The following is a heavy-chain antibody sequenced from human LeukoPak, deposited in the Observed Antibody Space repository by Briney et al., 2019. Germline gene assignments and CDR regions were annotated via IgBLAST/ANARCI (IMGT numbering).Heavy chain of an antibody. CDR2: INPNSGGT. V-gene: IGHV1-2*02. D-gene: IGHD2-2*02. J-gene: IGHJ4*02. CDR1: GYTFTGYY. Sequence: ASVKVSCKASGYTFTGYYMHWVRQAPGQVLEWMGWINPNSGGTNYAQKFQGRVTMTRDTSISTAYMELSRLRSDDTAVYYCAKFTGGYCSSTSCYNFDYWGQGTLVTVSS. CDR3: AKFTGGYCSSTSCYNFDY.